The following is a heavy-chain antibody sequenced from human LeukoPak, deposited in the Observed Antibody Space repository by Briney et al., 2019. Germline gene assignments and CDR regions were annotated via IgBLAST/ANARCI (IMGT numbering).Heavy chain of an antibody. CDR2: ISGSAGST. Sequence: GGSLRLSCAASGFTFSSYSMNWVRQAPGKGLEWVSSISGSAGSTYYADSVKGRFTISRDNSKNTLYLQMNSLRAEDTAVYYCAKSLIPDYYDSSGYYSDYWGQGTLVTVSS. CDR1: GFTFSSYS. J-gene: IGHJ4*02. V-gene: IGHV3-23*01. D-gene: IGHD3-22*01. CDR3: AKSLIPDYYDSSGYYSDY.